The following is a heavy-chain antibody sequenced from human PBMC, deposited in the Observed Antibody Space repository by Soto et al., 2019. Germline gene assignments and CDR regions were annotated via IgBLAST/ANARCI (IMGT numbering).Heavy chain of an antibody. CDR3: ARDGDPGYSFWSGPLGGGRFDP. CDR1: GGTFGNTA. D-gene: IGHD3-3*01. V-gene: IGHV1-69*12. Sequence: QVQLVQSGAEVKEPGSSVNVSCKTSGGTFGNTAVTWVRQVPGQGLEWIGGIVPLFGTANYAQKFRGRVMNTADESTSTAYMDLSRLRSDDKAIYYCARDGDPGYSFWSGPLGGGRFDPWGQGTLVTVSS. J-gene: IGHJ5*02. CDR2: IVPLFGTA.